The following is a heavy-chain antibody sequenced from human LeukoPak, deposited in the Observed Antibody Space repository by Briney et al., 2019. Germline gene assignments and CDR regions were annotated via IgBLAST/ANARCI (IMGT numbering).Heavy chain of an antibody. CDR3: ARGTGTTAYFDY. Sequence: GGSLRLSCAASGFTFSDYYMSWIRQAPGKGLEWVSYISSSSSYTKYADSVKGRFTISRDNAKNSLYLQVNCLRAEDTAVYYCARGTGTTAYFDYWGQGTLVTVSS. D-gene: IGHD1-1*01. CDR2: ISSSSSYT. J-gene: IGHJ4*02. V-gene: IGHV3-11*06. CDR1: GFTFSDYY.